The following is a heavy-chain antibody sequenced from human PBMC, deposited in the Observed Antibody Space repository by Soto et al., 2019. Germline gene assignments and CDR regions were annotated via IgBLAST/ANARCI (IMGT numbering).Heavy chain of an antibody. V-gene: IGHV4-34*01. CDR3: ARGGGSIVVVPAAILRRRLPWFDP. CDR1: GGSFRGYY. Sequence: QVQLQQWGAGLLKLSETLSLTCAVYGGSFRGYYWSWIRQPPGKGLEWIGEMNDRGSTNYNPSLKSRATLSVDTPKNQYSLKLSSGTAADTAVYYCARGGGSIVVVPAAILRRRLPWFDPWGQGTLVTVSS. CDR2: MNDRGST. J-gene: IGHJ5*02. D-gene: IGHD2-2*02.